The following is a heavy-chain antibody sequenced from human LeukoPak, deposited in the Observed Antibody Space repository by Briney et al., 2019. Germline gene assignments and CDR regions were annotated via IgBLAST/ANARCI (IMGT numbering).Heavy chain of an antibody. J-gene: IGHJ4*02. CDR1: GYSVSRGYN. D-gene: IGHD1-26*01. Sequence: SETLSLTCVVSGYSVSRGYNWGWIRQPPGKRLECIGIIDHSGTTQYNPSLRSRVTISLDTSKNHVSLKLKSVTATDTAAYYCARAEVGDFGSWGPGTLVTVSS. CDR3: ARAEVGDFGS. V-gene: IGHV4-38-2*01. CDR2: IDHSGTT.